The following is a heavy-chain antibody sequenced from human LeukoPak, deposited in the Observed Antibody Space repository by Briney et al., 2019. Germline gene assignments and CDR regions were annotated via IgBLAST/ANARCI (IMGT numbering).Heavy chain of an antibody. J-gene: IGHJ4*02. Sequence: GGSLRLSCAASGFTFGSYEMNWVRQGPGKGLEWLSYISSSGSTTYYADSVKGRFTVSRDNVKNSLFLEMNDLRAEDTEVYYSSTTRQPDFWGQGTLVTVSS. V-gene: IGHV3-48*03. D-gene: IGHD2/OR15-2a*01. CDR2: ISSSGSTT. CDR1: GFTFGSYE. CDR3: STTRQPDF.